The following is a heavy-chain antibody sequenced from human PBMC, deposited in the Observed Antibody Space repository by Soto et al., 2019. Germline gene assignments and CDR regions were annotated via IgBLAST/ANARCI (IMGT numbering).Heavy chain of an antibody. V-gene: IGHV1-18*01. CDR2: ISAYNGNT. CDR1: GYTFTSYG. J-gene: IGHJ6*02. D-gene: IGHD2-15*01. CDR3: ARDQGPRNCSGGSCYPERDYYYYYGMDV. Sequence: ASVKVSCKASGYTFTSYGISWVRQAPGQGLEWMGWISAYNGNTNYAQKLQGRVTMTTDTSTSTAYMELSSLRSDDTAVYYCARDQGPRNCSGGSCYPERDYYYYYGMDVWGQGTTVTVS.